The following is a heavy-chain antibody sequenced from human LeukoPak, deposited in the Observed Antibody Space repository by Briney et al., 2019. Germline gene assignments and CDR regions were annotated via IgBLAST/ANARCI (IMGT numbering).Heavy chain of an antibody. CDR2: VSDSGSGT. V-gene: IGHV3-23*01. Sequence: PGGSLRLSCAASGFTFSTYAMSWVRQAPGRGLEWVSAVSDSGSGTYYADSVKGRFTISRDNSKNTLYLQMTSLWAEDTALYYCAKGKGGSGWYDWGQGTLVTVSS. CDR1: GFTFSTYA. CDR3: AKGKGGSGWYD. J-gene: IGHJ4*02. D-gene: IGHD6-19*01.